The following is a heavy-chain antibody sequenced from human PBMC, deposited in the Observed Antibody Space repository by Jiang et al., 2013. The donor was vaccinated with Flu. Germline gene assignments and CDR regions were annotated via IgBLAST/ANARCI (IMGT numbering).Heavy chain of an antibody. D-gene: IGHD2-2*01. CDR2: ISGSGGST. V-gene: IGHV3-23*01. Sequence: EVQLLESGGGLVQPGGSLRLSCAASGFTFSSYAMSWVRQAPGKGLEWVSAISGSGGSTYYADSVKGRFTISRDNSKNTLYLQMNSLRAEDTAVYYCAKALAPIRVCSSTSCPDAFDIWGQGTMVTVSS. CDR1: GFTFSSYA. J-gene: IGHJ3*02. CDR3: AKALAPIRVCSSTSCPDAFDI.